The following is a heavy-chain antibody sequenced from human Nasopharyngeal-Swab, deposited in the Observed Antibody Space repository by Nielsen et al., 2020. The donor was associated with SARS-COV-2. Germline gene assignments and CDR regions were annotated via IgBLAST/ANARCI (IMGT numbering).Heavy chain of an antibody. Sequence: GESLNISRASSGFTLSSYIMNWVRQAPGKRLEWVSSISSSSSYIYYTDSVKGRFTISRDKAKNSLYLQMNSMRAEDTAVYYCARDNYYGSGTLFDYWGQGTLVTVSS. CDR3: ARDNYYGSGTLFDY. CDR2: ISSSSSYI. J-gene: IGHJ4*02. D-gene: IGHD3-10*01. V-gene: IGHV3-21*01. CDR1: GFTLSSYI.